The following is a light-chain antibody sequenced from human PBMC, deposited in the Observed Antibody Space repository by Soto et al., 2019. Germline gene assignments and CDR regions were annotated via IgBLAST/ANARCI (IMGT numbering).Light chain of an antibody. J-gene: IGKJ1*01. CDR3: QQGYSTQWT. Sequence: DIQMTQSPSSLSASVGDRVTITCRASQSISSYLNWYQQKPGKAPKLLIYAASSLQSGVPSRFSCSGSMKYLTLTISSLQPEDFETDYCQQGYSTQWTGGQGTKVDIK. CDR2: AAS. CDR1: QSISSY. V-gene: IGKV1-39*01.